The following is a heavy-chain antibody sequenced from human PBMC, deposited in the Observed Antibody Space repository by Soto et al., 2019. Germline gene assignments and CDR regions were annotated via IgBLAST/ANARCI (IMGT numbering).Heavy chain of an antibody. CDR2: IKSKTDGGTT. V-gene: IGHV3-15*07. CDR3: TTDRPEGFADLGYCLSTSCYWALFEY. Sequence: EVQLVESGGGLVKPGGSLRLSCAASGFTFSNAWMNWVRQAPGQGLEWVGRIKSKTDGGTTDYAAPVKGRFTISRDDSKNTLYLQMNSLKTEDTAVYYCTTDRPEGFADLGYCLSTSCYWALFEYWGQGTLGTVSS. J-gene: IGHJ4*02. CDR1: GFTFSNAW. D-gene: IGHD2-2*01.